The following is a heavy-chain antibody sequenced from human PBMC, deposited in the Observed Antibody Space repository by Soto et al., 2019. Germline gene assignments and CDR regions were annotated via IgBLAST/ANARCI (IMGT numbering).Heavy chain of an antibody. CDR1: GFTFSSYG. Sequence: GGSLRLSCAASGFTFSSYGMHWVRQAPGKGLEWVAVISYDGSNKYYADSVKGRFTISRDNSKNTLYLQMNSLRAEDTAVYYCAKAHYYDSSGYYSHYYYYGMDVWGQGTTVTVS. CDR3: AKAHYYDSSGYYSHYYYYGMDV. D-gene: IGHD3-22*01. J-gene: IGHJ6*02. V-gene: IGHV3-30*18. CDR2: ISYDGSNK.